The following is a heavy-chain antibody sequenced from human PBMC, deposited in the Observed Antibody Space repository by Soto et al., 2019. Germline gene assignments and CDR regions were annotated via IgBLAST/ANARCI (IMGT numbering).Heavy chain of an antibody. J-gene: IGHJ4*02. Sequence: EVQLVESGGGWFSRGGPWNLPCTASGFKFGSFWRSWVCQAPGKGWGWVANIKEDGSGKYYVDSVKGRFSISRDNARNSLYLQMNSLRVEDTAVYYCVRVGRLGGYWGQGALVTVSS. V-gene: IGHV3-7*03. CDR2: IKEDGSGK. CDR3: VRVGRLGGY. CDR1: GFKFGSFW. D-gene: IGHD3-16*01.